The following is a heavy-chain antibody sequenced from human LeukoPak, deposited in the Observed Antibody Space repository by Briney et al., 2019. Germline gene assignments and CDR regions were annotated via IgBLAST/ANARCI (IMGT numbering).Heavy chain of an antibody. D-gene: IGHD3-22*01. CDR2: MNPNSGNT. CDR3: ARAFKDSSGYYYSFDY. J-gene: IGHJ4*02. Sequence: ASVKVSCKASGYTFTSYDINWVRQATGQGLEWMGWMNPNSGNTGYAQKFQGRVTMTRDTSTSTVYMELSSLRSEDTAVYYCARAFKDSSGYYYSFDYWGQGTLVTVSS. V-gene: IGHV1-8*01. CDR1: GYTFTSYD.